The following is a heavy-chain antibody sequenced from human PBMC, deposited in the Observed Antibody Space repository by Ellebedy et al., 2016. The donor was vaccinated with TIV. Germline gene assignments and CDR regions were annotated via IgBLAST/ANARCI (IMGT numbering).Heavy chain of an antibody. CDR1: GGTFNSYA. V-gene: IGHV1-69*13. CDR3: ASPVSDSGLGYWYYPMDV. D-gene: IGHD4-17*01. CDR2: IITVYGTA. J-gene: IGHJ6*03. Sequence: ASVKVSXXASGGTFNSYAVSWVRQAPGQGLEWMGGIITVYGTANYAQKFRGRVTITADESTRTAYMELSSLRSEDTAVYYCASPVSDSGLGYWYYPMDVWGKGTTVIVSS.